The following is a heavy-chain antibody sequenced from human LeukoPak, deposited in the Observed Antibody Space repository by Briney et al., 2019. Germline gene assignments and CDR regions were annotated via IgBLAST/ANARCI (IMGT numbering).Heavy chain of an antibody. J-gene: IGHJ4*02. V-gene: IGHV3-21*01. D-gene: IGHD3-10*01. CDR1: GLTFSSYS. Sequence: GGSLRLSCAASGLTFSSYSMNWVRQALGKGLEWVSSICSSSNYIYYADSVKGRFTISRDNAKNSLYLQMNSLRAEDTAVYYCARVPHAMVRGVIITEFYFDYWGQGTLVTVSS. CDR3: ARVPHAMVRGVIITEFYFDY. CDR2: ICSSSNYI.